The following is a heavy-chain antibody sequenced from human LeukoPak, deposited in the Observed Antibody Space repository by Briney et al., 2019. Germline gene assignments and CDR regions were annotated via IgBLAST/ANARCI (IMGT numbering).Heavy chain of an antibody. J-gene: IGHJ5*02. Sequence: PSGTLPLTCTVSGGSISSSSYYWGWIRQPPGKGLEWIGSIYYSGSTYYNPSLKSRVTISVDTSKNQFSLKLSSVTAADTAVYYCARRMVEARWFDPWGQGTLATFSS. V-gene: IGHV4-39*01. D-gene: IGHD2-8*01. CDR3: ARRMVEARWFDP. CDR1: GGSISSSSYY. CDR2: IYYSGST.